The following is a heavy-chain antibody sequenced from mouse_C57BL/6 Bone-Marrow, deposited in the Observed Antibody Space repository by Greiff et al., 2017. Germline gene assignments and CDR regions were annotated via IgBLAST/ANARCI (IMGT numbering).Heavy chain of an antibody. V-gene: IGHV1-50*01. CDR3: AIYFDY. Sequence: QVQLQQPGAELVKPGASVQLSCKASGYTFTSYWMQWVKQRPGQGLEWIGEIDPSDSYTNYNQKFQGKATLTVDTSSSTAYMQLSSLTSEDSAVYYCAIYFDYWGQGTTLTVSS. CDR1: GYTFTSYW. CDR2: IDPSDSYT. J-gene: IGHJ2*01.